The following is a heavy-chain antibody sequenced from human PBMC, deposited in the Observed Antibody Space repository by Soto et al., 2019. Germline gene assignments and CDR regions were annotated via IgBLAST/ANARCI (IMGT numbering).Heavy chain of an antibody. CDR1: GFTFNHAW. V-gene: IGHV3-15*01. CDR2: IKTKSDGETT. Sequence: PGGSLRLSCAASGFTFNHAWMTWVRQAPGKGLEWVGRIKTKSDGETTDYAAPVKGRFTISRDDSRNTLYLQMNSLKTEDTAVYYCTTSPNLILVVPLATLIDPWGQGTLVTVSS. CDR3: TTSPNLILVVPLATLIDP. J-gene: IGHJ5*02. D-gene: IGHD2-2*01.